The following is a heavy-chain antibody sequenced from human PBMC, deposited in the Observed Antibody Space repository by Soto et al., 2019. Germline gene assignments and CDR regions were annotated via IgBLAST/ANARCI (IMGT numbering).Heavy chain of an antibody. CDR3: ARESGGTTATLDYYYFYMDV. V-gene: IGHV1-2*04. D-gene: IGHD4-17*01. CDR2: INPNSDGT. CDR1: GYSFSAYY. Sequence: QVQLVQSGAEVKKPGASVRVSCKASGYSFSAYYIHWMRQAPGQGLEWMGWINPNSDGTKFAQKFQGWVTMTRDTSTSTAYMELSRLKSDDTAVYFCARESGGTTATLDYYYFYMDVWGKGTTVTVSS. J-gene: IGHJ6*03.